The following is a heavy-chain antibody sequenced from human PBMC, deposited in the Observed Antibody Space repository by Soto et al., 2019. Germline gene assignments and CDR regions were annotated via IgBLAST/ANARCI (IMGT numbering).Heavy chain of an antibody. CDR2: IYHSGST. Sequence: SETLSLTCAVFGGSISSVGYSWSWIRQPPGKGLEWIGYIYHSGSTYYNPSLKSRVTISVDRSKNQFSLKLSSVTAADTAVYYCARTSGGELRYYYYGMDVWGQGTTVTVSS. D-gene: IGHD1-7*01. V-gene: IGHV4-30-2*01. CDR1: GGSISSVGYS. J-gene: IGHJ6*02. CDR3: ARTSGGELRYYYYGMDV.